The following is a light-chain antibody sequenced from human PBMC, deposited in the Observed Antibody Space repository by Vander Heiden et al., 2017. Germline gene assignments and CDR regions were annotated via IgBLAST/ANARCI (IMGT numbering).Light chain of an antibody. Sequence: DIQMTQSPSSLSASVGDRVTITCRASQSISSYLNWYQQKPVKAPKLLIYAASSLQSGVPSRFSRSGSGTDFTLTMSILQPEDFTTYYCQQSYSTRLTFGPWTKVDLQ. V-gene: IGKV1-39*01. J-gene: IGKJ3*01. CDR1: QSISSY. CDR2: AAS. CDR3: QQSYSTRLT.